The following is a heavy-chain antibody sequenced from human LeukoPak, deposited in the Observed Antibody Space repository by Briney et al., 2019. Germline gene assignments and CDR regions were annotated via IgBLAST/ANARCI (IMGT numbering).Heavy chain of an antibody. Sequence: GGSLRLSCAASGFTFSTYAMSWVRQAPGKGLECVSAISGSGGTIYYADSVKGRFSISRDNSKNTLYLQMDSLRGEDTAVYYCAKDFRIGYSAHFDYWGQGALVTVSS. D-gene: IGHD2-21*01. CDR3: AKDFRIGYSAHFDY. CDR1: GFTFSTYA. J-gene: IGHJ4*02. V-gene: IGHV3-23*01. CDR2: ISGSGGTI.